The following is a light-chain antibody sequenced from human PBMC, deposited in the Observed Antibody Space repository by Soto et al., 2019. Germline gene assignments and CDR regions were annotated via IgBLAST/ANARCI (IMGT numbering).Light chain of an antibody. CDR3: QQSYSLPLT. CDR1: QTIRTY. J-gene: IGKJ4*01. V-gene: IGKV1-39*01. Sequence: IQMTQSPSSLSASVGDTVTVTCRASQTIRTYLNWYQQKPGKAPKLLIYAASSLHSGVPSRFSGSGSGTDFTLTISSLQPEDFATSSCQQSYSLPLTFGGGTKV. CDR2: AAS.